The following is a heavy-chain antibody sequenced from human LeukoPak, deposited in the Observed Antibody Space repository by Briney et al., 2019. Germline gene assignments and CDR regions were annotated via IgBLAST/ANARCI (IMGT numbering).Heavy chain of an antibody. CDR3: ARDEGDGYNVAYYGMDV. Sequence: SVKVSCKASGGTFSSYAISWVRQAPGQGLEWMGRIIPILGIANYAQKFQGRVTITADKSTSTAYMELSSLRSEDTAVYYCARDEGDGYNVAYYGMDVWGQGTTVTVSS. D-gene: IGHD5-24*01. V-gene: IGHV1-69*04. CDR1: GGTFSSYA. CDR2: IIPILGIA. J-gene: IGHJ6*02.